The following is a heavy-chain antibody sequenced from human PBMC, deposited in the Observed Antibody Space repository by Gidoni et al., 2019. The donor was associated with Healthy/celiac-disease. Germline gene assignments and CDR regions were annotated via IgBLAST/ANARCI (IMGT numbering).Heavy chain of an antibody. J-gene: IGHJ2*01. Sequence: QVQLQESGPGLVKPSQTLSLTCTVSGGSISSGSYYWSWIRQPAGKGLEWIGRIYTSGSTNYNPSLKRRVTISVDTSKNQFSLKLSSVTAADTAVYYCARGVKDSSGYYYWYFDLWGRGTLVTVSS. V-gene: IGHV4-61*02. CDR3: ARGVKDSSGYYYWYFDL. CDR1: GGSISSGSYY. CDR2: IYTSGST. D-gene: IGHD3-22*01.